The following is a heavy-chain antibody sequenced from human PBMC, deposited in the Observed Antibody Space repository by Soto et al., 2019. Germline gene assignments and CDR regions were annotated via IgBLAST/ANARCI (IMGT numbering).Heavy chain of an antibody. Sequence: QVQLQQWGAGLLKPSETLSLTCAVYGGSFSGYYWNWIRQPPGKGLEWIGEINHSGSTNYNPSLKSRVTISVDTSKNQFSLKLSSVTAADTAVYYCARGILLRFLEWLPQDNWFDPWGQGTLVTVSS. CDR2: INHSGST. CDR3: ARGILLRFLEWLPQDNWFDP. J-gene: IGHJ5*02. V-gene: IGHV4-34*01. D-gene: IGHD3-3*01. CDR1: GGSFSGYY.